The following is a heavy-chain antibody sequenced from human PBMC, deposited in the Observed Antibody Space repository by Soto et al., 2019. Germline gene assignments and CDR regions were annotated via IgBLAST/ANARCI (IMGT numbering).Heavy chain of an antibody. D-gene: IGHD3-22*01. J-gene: IGHJ5*02. V-gene: IGHV1-69*01. CDR2: IIPIVETP. CDR3: ARLSRPNYYDTSGFFKDYWFDP. CDR1: GGTFNSYD. Sequence: QVQLVQSGAEVKKPGSSMKVSCKASGGTFNSYDINWVRQAPGQGLEWMGGIIPIVETPKYAQKFQGRVTLTADESTNTVYMELSSLRSGDTAMYYCARLSRPNYYDTSGFFKDYWFDPCGQGTLVTVSS.